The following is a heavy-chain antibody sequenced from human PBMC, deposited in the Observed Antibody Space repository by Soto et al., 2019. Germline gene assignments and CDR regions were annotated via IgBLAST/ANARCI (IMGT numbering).Heavy chain of an antibody. CDR3: ARGSRLRCSGGHCYSYWFDP. CDR1: GYTFISHD. V-gene: IGHV1-8*01. Sequence: QVQLVQSGAEVKKPGASVKVSCKASGYTFISHDINWVRQATGQGLEWMGWMNPSSGNTGFAQKFQGRVTMTRNTSITTAYMELRSLRSEDTAVYYCARGSRLRCSGGHCYSYWFDPWGQGTLVTVSS. D-gene: IGHD2-15*01. CDR2: MNPSSGNT. J-gene: IGHJ5*02.